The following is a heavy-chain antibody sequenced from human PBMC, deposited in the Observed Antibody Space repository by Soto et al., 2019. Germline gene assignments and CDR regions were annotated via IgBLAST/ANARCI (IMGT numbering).Heavy chain of an antibody. D-gene: IGHD1-1*01. CDR1: GGTFSSYA. V-gene: IGHV1-69*01. J-gene: IGHJ6*02. CDR3: ARGGKERFRGSGMDV. CDR2: IISMFGAA. Sequence: QVQLVQSGAEVKKPGSSVKVSCKASGGTFSSYAISWVRQAPGQGLEWMGEIISMFGAAMYAQKFQGRVTITADESASTAYIELSSLRSEDTAVYYCARGGKERFRGSGMDVWGQGTTVTVS.